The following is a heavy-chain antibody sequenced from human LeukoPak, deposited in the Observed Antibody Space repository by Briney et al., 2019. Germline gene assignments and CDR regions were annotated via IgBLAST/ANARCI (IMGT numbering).Heavy chain of an antibody. V-gene: IGHV3-7*01. D-gene: IGHD2-21*01. CDR3: ARGPSYCGGDCYYYFDS. CDR1: GFTFSTYS. J-gene: IGHJ4*02. CDR2: IKEDGSET. Sequence: GGSLRLSCAASGFTFSTYSMTRVRQAPGRGLEWVANIKEDGSETSYVDSVKGRFTFSRDNAKNSLYLQMNSLRAEDTAVYYCARGPSYCGGDCYYYFDSWGQGTLVTVSS.